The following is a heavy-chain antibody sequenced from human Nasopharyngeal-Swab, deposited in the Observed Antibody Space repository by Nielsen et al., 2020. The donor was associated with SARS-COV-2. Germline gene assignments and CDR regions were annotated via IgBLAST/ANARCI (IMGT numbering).Heavy chain of an antibody. D-gene: IGHD2-2*01. CDR2: INPGSGGT. Sequence: ASVKVSCKASGYTFTSYCMHWVRQAPGQGLEWMGMINPGSGGTTYAQKFQGRVTMTRDTSTRTVFMDLSSLRSEDTAVYYCARRGRCSGSSCDMDVWGQGTTVTVSS. J-gene: IGHJ6*02. CDR3: ARRGRCSGSSCDMDV. V-gene: IGHV1-46*01. CDR1: GYTFTSYC.